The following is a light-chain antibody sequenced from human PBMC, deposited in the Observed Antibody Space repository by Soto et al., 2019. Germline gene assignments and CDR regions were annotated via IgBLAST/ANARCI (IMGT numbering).Light chain of an antibody. J-gene: IGLJ1*01. V-gene: IGLV2-8*01. CDR3: SSNTGSNNIYV. CDR2: EVS. Sequence: QSVLTQPPSASGSPGQSVTISCTGTSSDVGGYNYVSWYQQHPGKAPKLMIYEVSKRPSGLPDRFSGSKSGNTASLTVSGLQAEDEADYYCSSNTGSNNIYVFGTGTKLTVL. CDR1: SSDVGGYNY.